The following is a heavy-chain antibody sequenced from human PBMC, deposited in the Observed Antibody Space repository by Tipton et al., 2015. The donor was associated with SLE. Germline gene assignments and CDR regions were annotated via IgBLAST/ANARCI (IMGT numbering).Heavy chain of an antibody. CDR2: ISSSGNTI. CDR3: AAIWFGELAGDGFDI. V-gene: IGHV3-11*04. D-gene: IGHD3-10*01. J-gene: IGHJ3*02. CDR1: GFTFSDYY. Sequence: SLRLSCAASGFTFSDYYMVWIRQAPGKGLEWLSYISSSGNTISYAGSVEGRFTISRDSAKNSLFLRMNSLGAEDTAVYYCAAIWFGELAGDGFDIWGQGTTVTVSS.